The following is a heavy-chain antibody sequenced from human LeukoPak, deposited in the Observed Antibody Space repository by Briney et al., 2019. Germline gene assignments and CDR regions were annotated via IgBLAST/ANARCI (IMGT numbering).Heavy chain of an antibody. Sequence: PSETLSLTCTVSGGSISSYYWSWIRQPPGKGLEWIGYTYYSGSTNYNPSLKSRVTISVDTSKNQFSLKLSSVTAADTAVYYCARFSFIGYYYYGMDVWGQGTTVTVSS. CDR1: GGSISSYY. CDR2: TYYSGST. CDR3: ARFSFIGYYYYGMDV. J-gene: IGHJ6*02. D-gene: IGHD3-16*02. V-gene: IGHV4-59*01.